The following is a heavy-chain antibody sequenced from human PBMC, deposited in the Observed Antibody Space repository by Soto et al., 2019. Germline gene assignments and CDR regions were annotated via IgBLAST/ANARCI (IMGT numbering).Heavy chain of an antibody. Sequence: PSETLSLTCTVSGGSISSSSYYWGWIRQPPGKGLEWIGSIYYSGSTYYNPSLKSRVTISVDTSKNQFSLKLSSVTAADTAVYYCARLRYDSSGFYYYYYGMDVWGQGTRVTVSS. D-gene: IGHD3-22*01. J-gene: IGHJ6*02. CDR3: ARLRYDSSGFYYYYYGMDV. CDR2: IYYSGST. CDR1: GGSISSSSYY. V-gene: IGHV4-39*01.